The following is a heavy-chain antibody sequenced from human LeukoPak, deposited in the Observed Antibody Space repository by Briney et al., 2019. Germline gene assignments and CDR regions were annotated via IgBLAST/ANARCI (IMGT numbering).Heavy chain of an antibody. J-gene: IGHJ4*02. V-gene: IGHV4-4*07. CDR3: ARSEYVTFDY. CDR2: IWSSGTT. CDR1: GGSIGTFY. Sequence: PSETLSLTXSVSGGSIGTFYWNWIRQPAGKGLEWIGRIWSSGTTNYNPFLKSRVTMSLDTSKNQVSLNLISVTAADTAQYYCARSEYVTFDYWGRGTVVIVSS. D-gene: IGHD3-16*01.